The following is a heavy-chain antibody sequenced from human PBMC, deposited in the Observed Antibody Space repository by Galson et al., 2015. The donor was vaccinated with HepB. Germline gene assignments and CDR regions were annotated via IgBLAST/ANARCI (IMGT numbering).Heavy chain of an antibody. CDR3: AKDRVGAIDH. CDR2: ISYDGSNK. J-gene: IGHJ5*02. Sequence: SLRLSCAAFGVTFSSYGMHWVRQAPGKGLEWVAVISYDGSNKYYADSVKGRFTISRDNSKNTLYLRMNSLRAEDTAVYYCAKDRVGAIDHWGQGTLVTVSS. CDR1: GVTFSSYG. D-gene: IGHD1-26*01. V-gene: IGHV3-30*18.